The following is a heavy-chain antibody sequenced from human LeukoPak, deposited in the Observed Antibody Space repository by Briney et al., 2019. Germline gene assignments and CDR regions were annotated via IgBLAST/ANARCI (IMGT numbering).Heavy chain of an antibody. V-gene: IGHV1-18*01. CDR1: GYTFTSYG. D-gene: IGHD3-22*01. CDR3: ARDSYDSSGYLDYFDY. Sequence: ASVKVSCKASGYTFTSYGISWVRQAPGQGLEWMGWISAYNGNTNYAQKLQGRVTMTTDTSTSTAYMELSSLRSEDTAVYYCARDSYDSSGYLDYFDYWGQGTLVTVSS. CDR2: ISAYNGNT. J-gene: IGHJ4*02.